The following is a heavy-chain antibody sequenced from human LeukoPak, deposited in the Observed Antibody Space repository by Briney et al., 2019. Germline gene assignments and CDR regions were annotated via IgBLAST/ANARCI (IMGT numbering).Heavy chain of an antibody. J-gene: IGHJ6*03. CDR2: VYTSGST. CDR1: GGSISSYY. V-gene: IGHV4-4*07. CDR3: ARDTGPRDSYYYYYMDV. Sequence: SETLSLTCTVSGGSISSYYWSWIRQPAGKGLEWIGRVYTSGSTNYNPSLKSRVTMSVDTSKNQFSLKLSSVTAADTAVYYCARDTGPRDSYYYYYMDVWGKGTTVTVSS. D-gene: IGHD1-14*01.